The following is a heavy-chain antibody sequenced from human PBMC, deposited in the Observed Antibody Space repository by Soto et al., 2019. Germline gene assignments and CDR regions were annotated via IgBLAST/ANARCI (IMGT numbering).Heavy chain of an antibody. CDR3: ARETTTVITK. J-gene: IGHJ4*02. D-gene: IGHD4-17*01. Sequence: QVQLVQSGAEVKKPGASVKVSCKASGYTFISYDINWVRQATGQGLEWMGWMNPNSGNTGYAQKFQGRVTMXGNTSINTAYMELSSLRSEDTAVYYCARETTTVITKWGQGTLVTVSS. CDR2: MNPNSGNT. V-gene: IGHV1-8*01. CDR1: GYTFISYD.